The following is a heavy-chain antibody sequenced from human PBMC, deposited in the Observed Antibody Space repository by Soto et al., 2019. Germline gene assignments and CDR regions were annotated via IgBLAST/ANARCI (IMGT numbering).Heavy chain of an antibody. J-gene: IGHJ5*01. V-gene: IGHV6-1*01. CDR1: GDSVSSNSAA. CDR2: TYYRSKRYK. CDR3: ARTVGWLDS. Sequence: SQTLSLTCAISGDSVSSNSAAWNWIRQSPSRGLEWLGRTYYRSKRYKEYAASVRSRITINPDTSKNQFSLQLNSVSPEDTAVYSCARTVGWLDSWGPGTQLTVSS. D-gene: IGHD2-15*01.